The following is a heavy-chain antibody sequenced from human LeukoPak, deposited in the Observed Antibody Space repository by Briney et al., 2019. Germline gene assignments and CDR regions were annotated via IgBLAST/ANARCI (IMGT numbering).Heavy chain of an antibody. CDR3: STAAEIYYFDTGGI. J-gene: IGHJ3*02. CDR2: FDPEADGT. V-gene: IGHV1-24*01. Sequence: ASVKVSCKVSGYTLTELSMRWVRQAPGKGLEWMAGFDPEADGTIYAENFHGRLTVTEDTSTDTAYMELHSLRSEDTAVYYCSTAAEIYYFDTGGIWGQGTMVTVSS. D-gene: IGHD2/OR15-2a*01. CDR1: GYTLTELS.